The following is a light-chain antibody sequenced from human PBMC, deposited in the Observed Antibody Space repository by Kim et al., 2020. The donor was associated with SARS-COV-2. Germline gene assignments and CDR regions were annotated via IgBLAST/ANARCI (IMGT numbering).Light chain of an antibody. Sequence: SASVGDRVVITCRASQTVRDYLNWYQQKPGKSPTLLIYAASSLEDGVPLRFSGGGSGTDFTLTISSVQVEDFATYYCQQTYSTPQTFGQGTKVEI. CDR3: QQTYSTPQT. J-gene: IGKJ2*01. CDR2: AAS. CDR1: QTVRDY. V-gene: IGKV1-39*01.